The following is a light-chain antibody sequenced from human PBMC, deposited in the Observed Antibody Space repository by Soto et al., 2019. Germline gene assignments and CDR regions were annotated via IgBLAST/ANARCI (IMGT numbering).Light chain of an antibody. V-gene: IGLV4-69*01. CDR3: QTSGAGIRV. CDR2: VNSDGSH. CDR1: SRHRRYA. Sequence: QLVLTQSPSASASLGASVKLTCTLSSRHRRYAIAWHQQQPEKGPRYLMKVNSDGSHNKGDGIPDRFSGSSSGAERYLTISSLQSEDEADYYCQTSGAGIRVFGGGTKLTVL. J-gene: IGLJ2*01.